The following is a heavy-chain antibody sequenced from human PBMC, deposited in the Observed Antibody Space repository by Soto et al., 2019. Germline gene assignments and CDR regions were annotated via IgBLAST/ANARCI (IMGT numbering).Heavy chain of an antibody. CDR2: ISYDGSNK. Sequence: PEGSLRLSCAASGFTFSSYAMHWVRQAPGKGLEWVAVISYDGSNKYYADSVKGRFTISRDNSKNTLYLQMNSLRAEDTAVYYCAREGLQWTFGYWGEGPLVTVSS. J-gene: IGHJ4*02. V-gene: IGHV3-30-3*01. CDR1: GFTFSSYA. CDR3: AREGLQWTFGY. D-gene: IGHD4-4*01.